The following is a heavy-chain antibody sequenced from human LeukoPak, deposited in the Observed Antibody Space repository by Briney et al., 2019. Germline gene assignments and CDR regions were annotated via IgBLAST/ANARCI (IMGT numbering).Heavy chain of an antibody. V-gene: IGHV4-30-2*01. CDR1: GGSISSGGYY. J-gene: IGHJ5*02. D-gene: IGHD3-10*01. CDR2: IYHSGST. Sequence: SETLSLTCTVSGGSISSGGYYWSWIRQPPGKGLEWIGYIYHSGSTYYNPSLKSRVTISVDRSKNQFSLKLSSVTAADTAVYYCARDRPPMVVRGVIPHNWFDPWGQGTLVTVSS. CDR3: ARDRPPMVVRGVIPHNWFDP.